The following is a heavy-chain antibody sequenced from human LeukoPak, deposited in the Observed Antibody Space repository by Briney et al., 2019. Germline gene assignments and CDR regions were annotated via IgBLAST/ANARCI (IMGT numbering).Heavy chain of an antibody. Sequence: GGSLRLSCAASGFTFSSYSMSWVRQAPGKGLEWASSISSSSSYIYYADSVKGRFTISRDNAKNSLYLQMNSLRAGDTAVYYCARDLGPHSSSPNSRAFDIWGQGTMVTVSS. CDR3: ARDLGPHSSSPNSRAFDI. CDR1: GFTFSSYS. D-gene: IGHD6-6*01. V-gene: IGHV3-21*01. CDR2: ISSSSSYI. J-gene: IGHJ3*02.